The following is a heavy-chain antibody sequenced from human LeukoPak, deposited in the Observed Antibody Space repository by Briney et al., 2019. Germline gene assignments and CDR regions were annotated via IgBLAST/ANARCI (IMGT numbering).Heavy chain of an antibody. J-gene: IGHJ6*02. V-gene: IGHV1-2*02. CDR3: TRDHCTSVNCYEYNYYGMDV. CDR1: GYTFTTYY. Sequence: GASLKVSSKSSGYTFTTYYIHWVRRAPGQGLEWMGWINPNNGVTESAQKFQGRVTMTRDTSTSTAYMELSRLRSDDTAVYYCTRDHCTSVNCYEYNYYGMDVWGQGTTVTVSS. D-gene: IGHD2-2*01. CDR2: INPNNGVT.